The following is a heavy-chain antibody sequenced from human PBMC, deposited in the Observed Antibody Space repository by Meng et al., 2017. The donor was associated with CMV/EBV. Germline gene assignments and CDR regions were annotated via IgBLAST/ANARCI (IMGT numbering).Heavy chain of an antibody. Sequence: GSLRLSCAVSGGSFGSFYWSWIRQPPGKGLEWIGAINHSGSANYNPSLKRRVTISADTSKNQFSLKLSSVTAADTAVYYCASLPNTAMVSWLDYWGQGTLVTVSS. D-gene: IGHD5-18*01. CDR3: ASLPNTAMVSWLDY. V-gene: IGHV4-34*01. J-gene: IGHJ4*02. CDR1: GGSFGSFY. CDR2: INHSGSA.